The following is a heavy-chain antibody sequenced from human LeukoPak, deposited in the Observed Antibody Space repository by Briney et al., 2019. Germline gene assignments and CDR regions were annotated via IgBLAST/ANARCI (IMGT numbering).Heavy chain of an antibody. Sequence: GGSLRLSCAASGFTVSSNYMSWVRQAPGKGLEWVSVIYSGGSTYYTDSVKGRFTISRDNSKNTLYLLMNSLRAEDTAVYYCARAPYGSGSYPAFDIWGQGTMVTVSS. J-gene: IGHJ3*02. CDR2: IYSGGST. V-gene: IGHV3-66*01. D-gene: IGHD3-10*01. CDR3: ARAPYGSGSYPAFDI. CDR1: GFTVSSNY.